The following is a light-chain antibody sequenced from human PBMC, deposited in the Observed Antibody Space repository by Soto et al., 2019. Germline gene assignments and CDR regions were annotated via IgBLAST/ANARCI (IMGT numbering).Light chain of an antibody. Sequence: QSALTQTASVSGSPGQSITISCTGTSSDVGGYNFVSWYQQHPGKAPKLIIHEVTNRPSGVSNRFSGSQSGNTASLTISGLQAEDEANYYCSSYTTSNTPLYVFGTGTKLTVL. CDR1: SSDVGGYNF. CDR3: SSYTTSNTPLYV. V-gene: IGLV2-14*03. J-gene: IGLJ1*01. CDR2: EVT.